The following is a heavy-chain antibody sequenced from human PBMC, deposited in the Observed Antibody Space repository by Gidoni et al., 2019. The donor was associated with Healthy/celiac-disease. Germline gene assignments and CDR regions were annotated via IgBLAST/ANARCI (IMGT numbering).Heavy chain of an antibody. CDR1: GFTFSSYS. CDR3: ARVTPRFVVVLYYGMDV. Sequence: EVQLVESGGGLVQPGGSLRLSCAASGFTFSSYSMNWVRQAPGKGLEWVSYISSSSSTIYYADSVKGRFTISRDNAKNSLYLQMNSLRDEDTAVYYCARVTPRFVVVLYYGMDVWGQGTTVTVSS. D-gene: IGHD2-15*01. V-gene: IGHV3-48*02. CDR2: ISSSSSTI. J-gene: IGHJ6*02.